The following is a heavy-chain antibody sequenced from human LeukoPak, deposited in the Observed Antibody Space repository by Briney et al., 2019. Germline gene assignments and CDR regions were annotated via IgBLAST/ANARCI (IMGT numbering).Heavy chain of an antibody. CDR2: IWYDGTNK. CDR1: GFTFSNYA. D-gene: IGHD2-2*01. CDR3: ARDGKSAAMDYYGMDV. V-gene: IGHV3-33*01. Sequence: GGSLRLSCAASGFTFSNYAIHWVRQAPGKGLEWVAVIWYDGTNKFYADSVKGRFTISRDNSKSTLYLQMNSLRAEDTAVYYCARDGKSAAMDYYGMDVWGQGTTVTVSS. J-gene: IGHJ6*02.